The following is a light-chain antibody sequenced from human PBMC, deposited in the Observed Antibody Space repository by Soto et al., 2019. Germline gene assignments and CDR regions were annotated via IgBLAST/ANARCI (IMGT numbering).Light chain of an antibody. Sequence: QSALTQPRSVSGSPGQSVTISCTGTSSDVGGYHYVSWYQQHPGKAPKLMIYDVSKRPSGVPDRFSGSKSGNTASLTISGLQAEDEADYYCSTYAGSNTWVFGGGTKLTVL. J-gene: IGLJ3*02. CDR3: STYAGSNTWV. CDR1: SSDVGGYHY. V-gene: IGLV2-11*01. CDR2: DVS.